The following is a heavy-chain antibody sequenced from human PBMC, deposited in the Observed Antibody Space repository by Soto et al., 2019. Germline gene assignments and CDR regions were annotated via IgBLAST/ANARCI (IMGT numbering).Heavy chain of an antibody. CDR1: GASISNSDYY. J-gene: IGHJ3*01. CDR3: ATEAAHHDAFDV. D-gene: IGHD2-15*01. CDR2: VHFRGKT. V-gene: IGHV4-39*02. Sequence: SETLSLTCGVSGASISNSDYYWFWIRQPPGQGLEWIATVHFRGKTYYNVSLKTRLTISLDPSKNLFFLRLTSLTAADTAVYYCATEAAHHDAFDVWGRGTRVT.